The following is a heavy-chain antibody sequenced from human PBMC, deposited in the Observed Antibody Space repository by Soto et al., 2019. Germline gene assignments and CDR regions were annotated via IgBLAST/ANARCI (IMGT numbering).Heavy chain of an antibody. CDR2: INPSGGST. J-gene: IGHJ5*02. V-gene: IGHV1-46*03. CDR3: ARDRYGDYRPNWFDP. Sequence: GASVKVSCKASGYTFTSYYMHWVRQAPGQGLEWMGIINPSGGSTSYAQKFQGRVTMTRDTSTGTVYMELSSLRSEDTAVYYCARDRYGDYRPNWFDPWGQGTLVTVSS. CDR1: GYTFTSYY. D-gene: IGHD4-17*01.